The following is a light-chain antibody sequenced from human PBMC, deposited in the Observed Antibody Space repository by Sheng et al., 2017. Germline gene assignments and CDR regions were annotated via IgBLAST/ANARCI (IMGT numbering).Light chain of an antibody. CDR1: QSLLHTNGYHY. J-gene: IGKJ1*01. CDR2: LGS. V-gene: IGKV2-28*01. Sequence: EIVMTQPPFSLPVTPGEPASISCRSSQSLLHTNGYHYVNWYLQRPGQSPQLLIYLGSNRASGVPDRFSGSGSDTDFTLKISRVEAEDVGVYFCMQALQTPRTFGQGTKVEIK. CDR3: MQALQTPRT.